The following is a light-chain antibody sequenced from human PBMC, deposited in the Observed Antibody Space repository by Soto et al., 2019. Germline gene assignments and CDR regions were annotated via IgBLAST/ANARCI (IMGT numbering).Light chain of an antibody. J-gene: IGLJ1*01. CDR3: SSYTSSSTLYV. V-gene: IGLV2-14*01. Sequence: QSALTQPASVSGSPGQSITISCTGTSSDVGGYNYVCWYQQHTGKAPKLMIYEVSNRPSGVSNRFYGSKSANTASLTISGLQAEDEADYYCSSYTSSSTLYVFGTGTKVTVL. CDR1: SSDVGGYNY. CDR2: EVS.